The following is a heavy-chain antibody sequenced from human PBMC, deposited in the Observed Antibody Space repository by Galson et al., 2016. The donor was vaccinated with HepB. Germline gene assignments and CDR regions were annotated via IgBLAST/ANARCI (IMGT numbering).Heavy chain of an antibody. Sequence: ETLSLTCTVSGGSISSSNYYWGWIRQPPGKGLEWIGSIYYSGSTFYNPSLKSRVTMSVDTSKNQFSLKLNSVTAADTAVYYCARQIVVVVAATRGVDWFDPWGQGTLVTVSS. CDR3: ARQIVVVVAATRGVDWFDP. CDR2: IYYSGST. J-gene: IGHJ5*02. V-gene: IGHV4-39*01. D-gene: IGHD2-15*01. CDR1: GGSISSSNYY.